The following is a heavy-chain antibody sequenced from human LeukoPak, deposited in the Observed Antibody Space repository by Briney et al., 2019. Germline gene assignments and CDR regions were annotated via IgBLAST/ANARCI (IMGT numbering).Heavy chain of an antibody. CDR2: IKEDGRSD. V-gene: IGHV3-7*01. Sequence: RAPLRLSCAASRFTFTTYSMSGVRQTPEKGLEGVTNIKEDGRSDYYVDSLKRRFTVSRDNAKNLLHLQVNSLRGQHSRTYYCARAGGGYDSWGQGTLVTVSS. J-gene: IGHJ5*01. CDR1: RFTFTTYS. D-gene: IGHD5-24*01. CDR3: ARAGGGYDS.